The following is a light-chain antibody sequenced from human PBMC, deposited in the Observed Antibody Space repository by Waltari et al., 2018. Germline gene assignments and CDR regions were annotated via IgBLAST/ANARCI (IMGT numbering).Light chain of an antibody. CDR3: SSYTTASSWV. Sequence: QSALTQPASVSVSPGQSITISCTPTSGYLGNYKFVSWYQQEPGRAPNLIVYDVSQRPSGVSNRFSGSKSGNTASLTISGLQAEDEADYYCSSYTTASSWVFGGGTKLTVL. V-gene: IGLV2-14*01. J-gene: IGLJ3*02. CDR2: DVS. CDR1: SGYLGNYKF.